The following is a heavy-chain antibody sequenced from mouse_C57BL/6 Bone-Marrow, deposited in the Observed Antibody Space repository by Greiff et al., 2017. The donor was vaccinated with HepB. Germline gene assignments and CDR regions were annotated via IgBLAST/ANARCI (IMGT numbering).Heavy chain of an antibody. J-gene: IGHJ2*01. CDR1: GYTFTSYW. CDR3: TRSGWLLRDYFDY. CDR2: IYPGNSDT. V-gene: IGHV1-5*01. D-gene: IGHD2-3*01. Sequence: VQLQQSGTVLARPGASVKMSCKTSGYTFTSYWMHWVKQRPGQGLEWIGAIYPGNSDTSYNQKFKGKAKLTAVTSASTAYMELSSLTNEDSAVYYCTRSGWLLRDYFDYWGQCTTLTVSS.